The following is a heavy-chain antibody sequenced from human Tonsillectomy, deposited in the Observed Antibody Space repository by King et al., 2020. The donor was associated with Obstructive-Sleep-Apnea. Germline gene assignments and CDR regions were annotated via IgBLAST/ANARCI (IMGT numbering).Heavy chain of an antibody. CDR3: ARHMRAVTSWEYYFDY. J-gene: IGHJ4*02. Sequence: QLVQSGAEVKKPGESLTNSCKGSGYSFTSHWISWVRQMPGKGLEWMGTIDPSDSYTNYSPSFEGHVTISADKSISTADLQWSSLKASDTAIYYCARHMRAVTSWEYYFDYWGQGTLVTVSS. CDR1: GYSFTSHW. V-gene: IGHV5-10-1*01. CDR2: IDPSDSYT. D-gene: IGHD1-26*01.